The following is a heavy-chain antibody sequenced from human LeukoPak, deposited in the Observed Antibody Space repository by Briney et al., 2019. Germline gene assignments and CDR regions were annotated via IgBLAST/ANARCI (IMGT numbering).Heavy chain of an antibody. D-gene: IGHD6-13*01. J-gene: IGHJ4*02. CDR1: GFTFSSYG. Sequence: GGSLRLSCAASGFTFSSYGMHWVRQAPGEGLEWVAFIRYDGSNKYYADSVKGRFTISRDNSKNTLYLQMNSLRAEDTAVYYCAKVGDSSSWYPSGNFDYWGQGTLVTVSS. CDR2: IRYDGSNK. V-gene: IGHV3-30*02. CDR3: AKVGDSSSWYPSGNFDY.